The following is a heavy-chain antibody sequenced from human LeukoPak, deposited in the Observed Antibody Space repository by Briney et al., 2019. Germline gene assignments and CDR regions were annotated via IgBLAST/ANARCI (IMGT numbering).Heavy chain of an antibody. J-gene: IGHJ4*02. CDR2: ISGSGGST. CDR3: VKDLYPSGSYLSFDY. D-gene: IGHD1-26*01. V-gene: IGHV3-23*01. CDR1: GFTFSSYA. Sequence: GGSLRLSCAASGFTFSSYAMSWVRQAPGKGLEWVSAISGSGGSTYYADSVRGRFTISRDNSKNTLYLQMNSLRAEDTAVYYCVKDLYPSGSYLSFDYWGQGTLVTVSS.